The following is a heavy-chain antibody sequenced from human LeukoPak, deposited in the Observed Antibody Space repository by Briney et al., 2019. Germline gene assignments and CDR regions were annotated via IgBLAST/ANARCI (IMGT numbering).Heavy chain of an antibody. CDR1: GGSFSGYY. J-gene: IGHJ4*02. CDR3: ARGLPSYDMGLDY. V-gene: IGHV4-34*01. D-gene: IGHD3-9*01. CDR2: INHSGST. Sequence: PSETLSLTCAVYGGSFSGYYWSWIRQPPGKGLEWIGEINHSGSTNYNPSLKSRVTISVDTPKNQFSLKLSSVTAADTAVYYCARGLPSYDMGLDYWGQGTLVTVSS.